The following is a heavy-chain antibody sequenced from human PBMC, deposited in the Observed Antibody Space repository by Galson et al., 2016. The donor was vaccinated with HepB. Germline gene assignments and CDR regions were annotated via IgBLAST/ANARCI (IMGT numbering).Heavy chain of an antibody. Sequence: SLRLSCAASGFMFSSYSIHWVRQAPGKGLEWVAVISFDGTNKNYADSVKGRFTISRDNSKNTLYLRLSSLRPDDTAVYYCARDESLPTYHDILPDAFDLWGRGTMVTVSS. CDR3: ARDESLPTYHDILPDAFDL. J-gene: IGHJ3*01. CDR1: GFMFSSYS. D-gene: IGHD3-9*01. V-gene: IGHV3-30-3*01. CDR2: ISFDGTNK.